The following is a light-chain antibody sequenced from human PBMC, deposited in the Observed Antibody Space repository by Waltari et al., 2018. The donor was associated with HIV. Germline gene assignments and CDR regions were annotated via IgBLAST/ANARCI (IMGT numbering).Light chain of an antibody. CDR2: GDN. CDR1: SSTIGADSG. V-gene: IGLV1-40*01. J-gene: IGLJ3*02. CDR3: QSYDNSLGVAWL. Sequence: QSVLTQPPSVSGAPGPSVTISCTSTSSTIGADSGVHSYQQSPGRGPRILIYGDNNRPSGAPGRFSGSKSGTSASLTITGLHAEDEDYYYCQSYDNSLGVAWLFGGGTSLSVL.